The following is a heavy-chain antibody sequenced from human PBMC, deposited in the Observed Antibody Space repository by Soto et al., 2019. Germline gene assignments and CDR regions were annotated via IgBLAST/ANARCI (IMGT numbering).Heavy chain of an antibody. CDR2: IVPVFRTP. J-gene: IGHJ4*02. CDR1: GGTFSSYA. Sequence: QVQLVQSGAEVKKPGASVKVSCRTSGGTFSSYAISWVRQAPGQGLEWMGEIVPVFRTPNYAQKFQGRLTITADESTRTAYVELSNLTSEDTAIYYCARDKDEYYGSGSIVFDSWGQGTLVTVSS. D-gene: IGHD3-10*01. CDR3: ARDKDEYYGSGSIVFDS. V-gene: IGHV1-69*12.